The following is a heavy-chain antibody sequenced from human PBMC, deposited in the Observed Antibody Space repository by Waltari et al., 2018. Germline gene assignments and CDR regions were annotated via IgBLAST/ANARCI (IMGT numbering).Heavy chain of an antibody. CDR1: GGSISSSNW. J-gene: IGHJ6*02. D-gene: IGHD2-8*02. V-gene: IGHV4-4*02. CDR2: IYNSGRT. CDR3: ARRAGLYCTGCVCYCTYMDV. Sequence: QVQLQESGPGLVEPSGTLSLTCAVSGGSISSSNWWSWVRQPPGKGRDWIGEIYNSGRTNDNPSLKSRVTISVDNSKNQCFLKLSSVTPADLAWYSCARRAGLYCTGCVCYCTYMDVCGQGSTFIGSS.